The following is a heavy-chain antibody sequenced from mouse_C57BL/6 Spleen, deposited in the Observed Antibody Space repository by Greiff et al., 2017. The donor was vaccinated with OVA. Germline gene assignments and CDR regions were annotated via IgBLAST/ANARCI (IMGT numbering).Heavy chain of an antibody. CDR2: IYPGDGDT. V-gene: IGHV1-82*01. CDR1: GYAFSSSW. Sequence: QVQLQQSGPELVKPGASVKISCKASGYAFSSSWMNWVKQRPGKGLEWIGRIYPGDGDTNYNGKFKGKATLTADKSSSTAYMQLSSLTSEDSAVYVCAIDSNWYFDVWGTGTTVTVSS. CDR3: AIDSNWYFDV. J-gene: IGHJ1*03.